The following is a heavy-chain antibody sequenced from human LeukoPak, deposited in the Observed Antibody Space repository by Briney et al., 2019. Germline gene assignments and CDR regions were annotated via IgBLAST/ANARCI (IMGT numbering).Heavy chain of an antibody. J-gene: IGHJ4*02. V-gene: IGHV3-74*01. CDR2: INTDGSST. D-gene: IGHD1-26*01. CDR1: GFTFSSYW. CDR3: AKDRGSYGSDFDY. Sequence: PGGSLRLSCAASGFTFSSYWMHWVRQAPGKGLVWVSRINTDGSSTSYADPVKGRFTISRDNSKNTLFLQMNSLRAEDTAVYYCAKDRGSYGSDFDYWGQGTLVTVSS.